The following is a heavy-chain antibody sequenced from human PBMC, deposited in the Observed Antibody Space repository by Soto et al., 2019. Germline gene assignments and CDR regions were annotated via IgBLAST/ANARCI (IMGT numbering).Heavy chain of an antibody. CDR3: ARDYLPGIVGAPVHYYFDY. Sequence: QVQLVESGGGVVQPGRSLRLSCAASGFTFSSYAMHWVRQAPGKGLEWVAVISYDGSNKYYADSVKGRFTISRDNSKNTLYLQMNSLRAEDTAVYYCARDYLPGIVGAPVHYYFDYWGQGTLVTVSS. D-gene: IGHD1-26*01. J-gene: IGHJ4*02. CDR2: ISYDGSNK. V-gene: IGHV3-30-3*01. CDR1: GFTFSSYA.